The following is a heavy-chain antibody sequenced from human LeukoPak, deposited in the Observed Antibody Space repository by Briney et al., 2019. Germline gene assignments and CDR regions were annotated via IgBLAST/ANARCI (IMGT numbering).Heavy chain of an antibody. V-gene: IGHV3-21*01. J-gene: IGHJ4*02. CDR3: ARDKQYSSGWYEGY. Sequence: GGSLRLSCAASGFTFSSYSMNWVRQAPGKGLEWVSSISSSSSYKYYADSVKGRFTISRDNAKNSLYLQMNSLRAEDTAVYYCARDKQYSSGWYEGYWGQGTLVTVSS. D-gene: IGHD6-19*01. CDR2: ISSSSSYK. CDR1: GFTFSSYS.